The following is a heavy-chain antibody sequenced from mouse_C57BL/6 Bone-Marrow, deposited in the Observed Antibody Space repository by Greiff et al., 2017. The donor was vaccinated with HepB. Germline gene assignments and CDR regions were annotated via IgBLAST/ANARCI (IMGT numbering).Heavy chain of an antibody. D-gene: IGHD1-1*01. CDR3: AIYGSSPLDY. Sequence: VHLVESGAELARPGASVKLSCKASGYTFTSYGISWVKQRTGQGLEWIGEIYPRSGNTYYNEKFKGKATLTADKSSSTAYMELRSLTSEDSAVYFCAIYGSSPLDYWGQGTTLTVSS. J-gene: IGHJ2*01. V-gene: IGHV1-81*01. CDR2: IYPRSGNT. CDR1: GYTFTSYG.